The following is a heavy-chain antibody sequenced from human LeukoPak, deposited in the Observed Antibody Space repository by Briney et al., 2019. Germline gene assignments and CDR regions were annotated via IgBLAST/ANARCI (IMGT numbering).Heavy chain of an antibody. Sequence: SETLSLTCTVSGYSISSGYYWGWIRQPPGKGLEWIGSINHSGSTYYNPSLKSRVTISVDTSKNQFSLRLSSVTAADTAVYYCAREGCSSTSCYTRDYYYYMDVWGKGTTVTASS. J-gene: IGHJ6*03. CDR2: INHSGST. CDR3: AREGCSSTSCYTRDYYYYMDV. V-gene: IGHV4-38-2*02. D-gene: IGHD2-2*02. CDR1: GYSISSGYY.